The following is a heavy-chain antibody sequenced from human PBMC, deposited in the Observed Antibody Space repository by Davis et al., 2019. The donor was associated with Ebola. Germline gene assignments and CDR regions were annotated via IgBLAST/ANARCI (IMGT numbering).Heavy chain of an antibody. J-gene: IGHJ4*02. Sequence: PGGSLRLSCAASGFTLDDYAMYWVRQAPGKGLEWVSGISWNSGSIGYADSVQGRFIISIDNAKHSLNLQMNSLRAEDTALYYCGKGLWDSSTWAPIDYWGQGILVTVST. CDR2: ISWNSGSI. V-gene: IGHV3-9*01. D-gene: IGHD6-13*01. CDR1: GFTLDDYA. CDR3: GKGLWDSSTWAPIDY.